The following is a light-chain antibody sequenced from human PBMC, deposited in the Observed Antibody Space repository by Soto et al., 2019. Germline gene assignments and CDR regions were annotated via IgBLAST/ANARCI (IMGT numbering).Light chain of an antibody. CDR1: QSVSSSY. Sequence: EIVLTQSPGTLSLSPGERATLSCRASQSVSSSYLAWYQQKPGQAPRLLIYGASSRATGIPDRFSGSGSGTDFTLNISRLEPEDFAVYYCQQYGRSPRTFGQGPKVDIK. CDR3: QQYGRSPRT. J-gene: IGKJ1*01. V-gene: IGKV3-20*01. CDR2: GAS.